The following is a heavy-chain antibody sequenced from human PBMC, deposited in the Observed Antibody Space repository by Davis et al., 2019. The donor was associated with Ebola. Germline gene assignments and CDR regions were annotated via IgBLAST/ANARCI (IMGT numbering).Heavy chain of an antibody. J-gene: IGHJ4*02. Sequence: GESLKISCAASGFTFSNFAMSWVRQAPAKGLEWVSAIDGNGGGTYYAESVKGRFTISRDNSRNIVYLQVNSLRAEDTAVYYCAKDSEGGSTWYSYFDSWGQGTLVTVSS. CDR3: AKDSEGGSTWYSYFDS. CDR2: IDGNGGGT. D-gene: IGHD2/OR15-2a*01. V-gene: IGHV3-23*01. CDR1: GFTFSNFA.